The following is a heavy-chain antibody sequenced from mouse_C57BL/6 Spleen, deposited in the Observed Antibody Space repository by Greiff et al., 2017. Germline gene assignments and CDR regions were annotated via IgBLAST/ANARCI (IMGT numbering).Heavy chain of an antibody. J-gene: IGHJ4*01. Sequence: EVHLVESEGGLVQPGSSMKLSCTASGFTFSDYYMAWVRQVPEKGLEWVANINYDGSSTYYLDSLKSRFIISRDNAKNILYLQMSSLKSEDTATYYCARELVYYAMDYWGQGTSVTVSS. D-gene: IGHD4-1*01. CDR2: INYDGSST. V-gene: IGHV5-16*01. CDR1: GFTFSDYY. CDR3: ARELVYYAMDY.